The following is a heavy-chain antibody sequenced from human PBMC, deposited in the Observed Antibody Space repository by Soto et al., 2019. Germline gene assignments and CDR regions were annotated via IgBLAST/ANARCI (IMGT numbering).Heavy chain of an antibody. Sequence: ASVKVSCKASGGTFSSYAISWVRQAPGQGLEWMGGIIPIFGTANYAQKFQGRVTITADESTSTAYMELSSLRSEDTAVYYCARDMKAMVNMWGTNWFDPWGQGTLVTVSS. CDR1: GGTFSSYA. V-gene: IGHV1-69*13. CDR2: IIPIFGTA. CDR3: ARDMKAMVNMWGTNWFDP. D-gene: IGHD5-18*01. J-gene: IGHJ5*02.